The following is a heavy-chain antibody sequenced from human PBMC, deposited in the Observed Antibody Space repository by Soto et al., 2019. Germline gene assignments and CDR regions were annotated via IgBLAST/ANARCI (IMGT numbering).Heavy chain of an antibody. CDR3: ARDASSMIVGGNYYGMDV. J-gene: IGHJ6*02. Sequence: PPETLSLTCTVSGGSISSYYWSWIRQPPGKGLEWIGYIYYSVSTNYNPSLKSRVTISVDTSKNQFSLKLSSVTAADTAVYYCARDASSMIVGGNYYGMDVWGQGTPVTFSS. D-gene: IGHD3-22*01. CDR2: IYYSVST. V-gene: IGHV4-59*01. CDR1: GGSISSYY.